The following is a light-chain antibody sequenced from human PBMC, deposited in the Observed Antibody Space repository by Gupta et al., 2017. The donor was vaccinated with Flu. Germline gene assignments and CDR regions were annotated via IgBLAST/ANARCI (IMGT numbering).Light chain of an antibody. Sequence: PGERATLSCRASQSVSSSYLAWYQQKPGQAPRLLIYGASSRATGIPDRFSGSGSGTDFTLTISRLEPEDFAVYYCQQYGSSPPYSFGQGTKLEIK. CDR3: QQYGSSPPYS. CDR1: QSVSSSY. V-gene: IGKV3-20*01. CDR2: GAS. J-gene: IGKJ2*03.